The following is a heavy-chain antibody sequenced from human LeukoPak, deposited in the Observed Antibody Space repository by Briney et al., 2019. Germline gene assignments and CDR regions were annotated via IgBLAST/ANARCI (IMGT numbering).Heavy chain of an antibody. J-gene: IGHJ3*02. V-gene: IGHV3-21*01. D-gene: IGHD3-10*01. Sequence: GGALVLSFGAAGFPFSSYSMNWGRRAPGKGVGGVSSISSSSSYIYYADSVKGRFTISSDNAKNSLYLQMNSLRAEDTAVYYCARAKGRVRGVIHAFDIWGQGTMVTVSS. CDR1: GFPFSSYS. CDR3: ARAKGRVRGVIHAFDI. CDR2: ISSSSSYI.